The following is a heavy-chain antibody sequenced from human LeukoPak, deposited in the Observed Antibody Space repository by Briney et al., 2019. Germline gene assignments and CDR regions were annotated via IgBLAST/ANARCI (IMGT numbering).Heavy chain of an antibody. Sequence: GGSLRLSCAASRFTFSSYAMSWVRQAPGTGPEWVSGISGSGGSTYYADSAKGRFTISRDNSKNTLYLQMNSLRAEDTAVYYCAKSVSSGTYSYFDYWGQGTLVTVSS. CDR2: ISGSGGST. CDR3: AKSVSSGTYSYFDY. D-gene: IGHD1-26*01. CDR1: RFTFSSYA. V-gene: IGHV3-23*01. J-gene: IGHJ4*02.